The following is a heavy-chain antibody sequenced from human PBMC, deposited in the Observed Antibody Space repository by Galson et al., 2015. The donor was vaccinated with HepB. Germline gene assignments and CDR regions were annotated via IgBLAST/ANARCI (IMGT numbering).Heavy chain of an antibody. CDR2: IFSNDEK. CDR1: GFSLSNARMG. V-gene: IGHV2-26*01. Sequence: PALVKPTQTLTLTCTVSGFSLSNARMGVSWIRQPPGKALEWLAHIFSNDEKSYSTSLKSRLTISKDTSKSQVVLTMTNMDPVDTATYYCARLWARGYSGYDCRGGCAFDIWGQGTMVTVSS. D-gene: IGHD5-12*01. J-gene: IGHJ3*02. CDR3: ARLWARGYSGYDCRGGCAFDI.